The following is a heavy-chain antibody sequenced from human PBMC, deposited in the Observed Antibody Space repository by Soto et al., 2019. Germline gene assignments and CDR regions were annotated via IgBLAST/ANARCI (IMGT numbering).Heavy chain of an antibody. J-gene: IGHJ4*01. Sequence: QVQLVESGGGVVQPGRSLRLSCAASGFTFSSYAMHWVRQAPGKGLEWVAVISYDGSNKYYADSVKGRLTIYRDNSKNTLYLQMNSLRAEDTAVYYCARDTWGTVTTLDYWGHGTLVTVSS. CDR2: ISYDGSNK. V-gene: IGHV3-30-3*01. CDR1: GFTFSSYA. CDR3: ARDTWGTVTTLDY. D-gene: IGHD4-17*01.